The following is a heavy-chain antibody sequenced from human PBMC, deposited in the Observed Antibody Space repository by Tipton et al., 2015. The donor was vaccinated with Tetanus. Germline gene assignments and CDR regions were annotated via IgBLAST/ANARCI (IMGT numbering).Heavy chain of an antibody. CDR1: GYSFSSYW. J-gene: IGHJ4*02. CDR3: AGKGKDRRGIYYCDY. D-gene: IGHD2/OR15-2a*01. CDR2: IYPDDSDI. V-gene: IGHV5-51*01. Sequence: QLVQSGAEVKKPGESLKISCKGSGYSFSSYWIVWVRQMPEKGLEWMGIIYPDDSDIRYSPSFQGQVTISDDKSITTPNLQWSSLKASDTARYYCAGKGKDRRGIYYCDYWGQGTLVAVSS.